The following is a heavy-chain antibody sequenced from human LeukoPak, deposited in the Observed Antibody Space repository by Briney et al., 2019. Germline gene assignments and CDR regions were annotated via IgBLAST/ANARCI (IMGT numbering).Heavy chain of an antibody. CDR2: IYYSGST. D-gene: IGHD6-13*01. Sequence: SETLSLTCTVSGGSISSYYWSWIRQPPGKGLEWIGYIYYSGSTNYNPSLKSRVTISVDTSKNQFSLKLSSVTAADTAVYYCAREDEGIAPHWGQGTLVTVSS. CDR3: AREDEGIAPH. V-gene: IGHV4-59*12. J-gene: IGHJ4*02. CDR1: GGSISSYY.